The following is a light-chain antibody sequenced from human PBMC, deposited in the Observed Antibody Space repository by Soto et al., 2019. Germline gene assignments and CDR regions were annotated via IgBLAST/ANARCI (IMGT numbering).Light chain of an antibody. CDR3: SSYTSSSTWV. V-gene: IGLV2-14*01. Sequence: LTQPASVSGSPGQSITISCTGTSSDVGGYNYVSWYQQHPGKAPKLMIYEVSNRPSGVSNRFSGSKSGNTASLTISGLQAEDEADYYCSSYTSSSTWVFGGGTQRTVL. CDR1: SSDVGGYNY. J-gene: IGLJ3*02. CDR2: EVS.